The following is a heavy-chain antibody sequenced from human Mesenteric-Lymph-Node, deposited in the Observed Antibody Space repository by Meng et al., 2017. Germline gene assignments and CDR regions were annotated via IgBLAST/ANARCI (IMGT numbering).Heavy chain of an antibody. CDR2: SNAGNGNT. V-gene: IGHV1-3*01. CDR3: ARGDSTGSLDY. CDR1: GYTFTSYA. Sequence: ALVKVSCKASGYTFTSYAMHWVRQAPGQRLEWMGWSNAGNGNTKYSQEFQGRVTITRDTAASTAYMELSSLTSEDTAVLYCARGDSTGSLDYWGQGTLVTVSS. D-gene: IGHD2-21*01. J-gene: IGHJ4*02.